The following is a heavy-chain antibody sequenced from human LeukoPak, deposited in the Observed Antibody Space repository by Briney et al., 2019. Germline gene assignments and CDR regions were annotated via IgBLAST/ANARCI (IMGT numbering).Heavy chain of an antibody. CDR2: IYYSGST. Sequence: SEILSLTCTVSGGSISSYYWSWIRQPPGKGLEWIGYIYYSGSTNYNPSLKSRVTISVDTSKNQFSLKLSSVTAADTAVYYCAGGDESRFDYWGQGTLVTVSS. J-gene: IGHJ4*02. CDR1: GGSISSYY. CDR3: AGGDESRFDY. V-gene: IGHV4-59*01. D-gene: IGHD3-16*01.